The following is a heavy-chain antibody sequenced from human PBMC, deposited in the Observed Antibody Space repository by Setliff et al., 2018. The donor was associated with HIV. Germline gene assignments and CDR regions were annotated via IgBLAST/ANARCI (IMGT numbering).Heavy chain of an antibody. D-gene: IGHD3-3*01. CDR3: VKDVLKFWSGSGALDL. CDR2: IWYDASKK. CDR1: GFTFNSYG. Sequence: GGSLRLSCAASGFTFNSYGMHWVRQAPGKGLEWVALIWYDASKKEFVDSVKGRFNILRDDSKKTAYLQMNSLRADDTAVYYCVKDVLKFWSGSGALDLWGPGTLVTVSS. J-gene: IGHJ5*02. V-gene: IGHV3-33*06.